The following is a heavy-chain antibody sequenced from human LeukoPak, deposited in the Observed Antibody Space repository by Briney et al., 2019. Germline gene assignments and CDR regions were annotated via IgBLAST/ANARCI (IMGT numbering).Heavy chain of an antibody. V-gene: IGHV3-23*01. Sequence: GGSLRLSCAASGFNFSNYGMHWVRQSSGKGLEWVSGIGSSGGGTYYADSVKGRFTISRDTSKDTVYLQMDSLRAEDTAIYYCAKIHQNRVVVGAKGAFDIWGQGTVVTVSS. D-gene: IGHD2-15*01. CDR1: GFNFSNYG. CDR3: AKIHQNRVVVGAKGAFDI. J-gene: IGHJ3*02. CDR2: IGSSGGGT.